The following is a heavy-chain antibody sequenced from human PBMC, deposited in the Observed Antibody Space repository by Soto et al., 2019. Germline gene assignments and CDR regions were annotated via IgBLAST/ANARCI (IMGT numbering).Heavy chain of an antibody. CDR3: AKRGVDTFGLSY. CDR2: INTDGNST. D-gene: IGHD3-10*01. J-gene: IGHJ4*02. CDR1: GFTFSSFW. Sequence: EVQLAESGGGLVQPGGSLRLSCAVSGFTFSSFWMHWVRQAPGEGLVWVSRINTDGNSTSYADSVKGRFTISRDNAKNTLYLQMNSLRVEDTAMYYCAKRGVDTFGLSYWGQGTLVTVSS. V-gene: IGHV3-74*01.